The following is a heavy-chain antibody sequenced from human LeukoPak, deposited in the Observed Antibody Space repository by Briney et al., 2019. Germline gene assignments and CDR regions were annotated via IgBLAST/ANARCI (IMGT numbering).Heavy chain of an antibody. CDR2: IYYSGST. D-gene: IGHD5-18*01. Sequence: SETLSLTCTVSGGSISSGDYYWSWIRQPPGKGLEWIGYIYYSGSTYYNPSLKSRVTISVDTSKNQFSLKLSSATAADTAVYYCARVLQWGYSSPWGQGTLVTVSS. CDR1: GGSISSGDYY. J-gene: IGHJ4*02. V-gene: IGHV4-30-4*08. CDR3: ARVLQWGYSSP.